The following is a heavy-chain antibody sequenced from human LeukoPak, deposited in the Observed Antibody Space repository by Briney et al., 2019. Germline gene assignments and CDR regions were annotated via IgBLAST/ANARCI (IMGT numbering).Heavy chain of an antibody. CDR2: ITKSGDQT. CDR3: AKTWFGVILETVEYFQH. V-gene: IGHV3-23*01. D-gene: IGHD3-10*01. J-gene: IGHJ1*01. Sequence: GGSLRLSCAASGFTFSSYAMSWVRQAPGKGLEWVSAITKSGDQTHYADSVRGLFTISRDIFKNTLYLQMNSLRAEDTAVYYCAKTWFGVILETVEYFQHWGQGTLVTVSS. CDR1: GFTFSSYA.